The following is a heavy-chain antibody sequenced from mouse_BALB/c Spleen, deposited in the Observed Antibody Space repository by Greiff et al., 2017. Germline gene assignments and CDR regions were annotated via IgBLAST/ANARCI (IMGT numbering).Heavy chain of an antibody. CDR3: ARYYYGSSWYFDV. V-gene: IGHV5-12-2*01. Sequence: DVMLVESGGGLVQPGGSLKLSCAASGFTFSSYTMSWVRQTPEKRLEWVAYISNGGGSTYYPDTVKGRFTISRDNAKNTLYLQMSSLKSEDTAMYYCARYYYGSSWYFDVWGAGTTVTVSS. CDR1: GFTFSSYT. CDR2: ISNGGGST. D-gene: IGHD1-1*01. J-gene: IGHJ1*01.